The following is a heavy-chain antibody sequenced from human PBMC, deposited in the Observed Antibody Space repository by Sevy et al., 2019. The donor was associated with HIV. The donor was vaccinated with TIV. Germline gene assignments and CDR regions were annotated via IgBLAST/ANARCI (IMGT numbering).Heavy chain of an antibody. Sequence: SETLSLTCAVYGESVSSSYWTWIRQPPRGGLDWVGEVDHSGGTSYNPSVESRATVSLDTSKRQFSLKLNSVTAADTAVYFCARGRSPKRLPLLYSGYDHMTAHFFDYWGQGALVTVSS. J-gene: IGHJ4*02. CDR1: GESVSSSY. V-gene: IGHV4-34*01. D-gene: IGHD5-12*01. CDR3: ARGRSPKRLPLLYSGYDHMTAHFFDY. CDR2: VDHSGGT.